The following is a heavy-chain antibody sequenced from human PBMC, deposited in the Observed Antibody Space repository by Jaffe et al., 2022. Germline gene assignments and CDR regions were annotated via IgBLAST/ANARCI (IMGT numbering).Heavy chain of an antibody. D-gene: IGHD6-19*01. CDR1: GFSLSTSGVG. V-gene: IGHV2-5*01. CDR2: IYWNDDK. J-gene: IGHJ4*02. CDR3: AHGLYTGKRGWYPSYSSGWYGDY. Sequence: QITLKESGPTLVKPTQTLTLTCTFSGFSLSTSGVGVGWIRQPPGKALEWLALIYWNDDKRYSPSLKSRLTITKDTSKNQVVLTMTNMDPVDTATYYCAHGLYTGKRGWYPSYSSGWYGDYWGQGTLVTVSS.